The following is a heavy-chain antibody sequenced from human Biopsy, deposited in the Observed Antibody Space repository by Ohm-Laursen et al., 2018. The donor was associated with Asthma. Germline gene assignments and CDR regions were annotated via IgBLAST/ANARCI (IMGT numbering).Heavy chain of an antibody. Sequence: ASVEVSCKSLGGTFNTYVIGWVRQAPGQGLEWMGGINSVFGTTTYPQKFQDRVTITADDSTSSVYMELSSLRSEDTAVYYCARKAGSCISRTCYSLDFWGQGTLVTVSS. J-gene: IGHJ4*02. CDR2: INSVFGTT. D-gene: IGHD2-2*01. CDR3: ARKAGSCISRTCYSLDF. CDR1: GGTFNTYV. V-gene: IGHV1-69*13.